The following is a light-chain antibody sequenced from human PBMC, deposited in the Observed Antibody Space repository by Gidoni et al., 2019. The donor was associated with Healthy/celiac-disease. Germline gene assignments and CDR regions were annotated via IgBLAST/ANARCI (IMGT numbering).Light chain of an antibody. V-gene: IGKV4-1*01. Sequence: IVMTQSPDYLAVSLGERATIKCKSTRGVLYNFNNKNYLPWYPQKPGQPPKLLIYWASTRESGVPDRFSGSGSGTDFTLTISSLQAEDVAVYYCQQYYSTPLTFGGGTKVEIK. J-gene: IGKJ4*01. CDR1: RGVLYNFNNKNY. CDR2: WAS. CDR3: QQYYSTPLT.